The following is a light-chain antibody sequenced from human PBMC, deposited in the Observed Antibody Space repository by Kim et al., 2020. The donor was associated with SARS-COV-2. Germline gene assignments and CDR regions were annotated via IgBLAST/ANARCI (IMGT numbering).Light chain of an antibody. V-gene: IGLV6-57*03. Sequence: VTISCTRSGGSIASNYVQWYQQRPGSAPTTVIYEDNQRPSVVPDRFSGSIDSSSNSASLTISGLKTEDEADYYCQSYDSSNPHWVFGGGTQLTVL. CDR2: EDN. CDR3: QSYDSSNPHWV. J-gene: IGLJ3*02. CDR1: GGSIASNY.